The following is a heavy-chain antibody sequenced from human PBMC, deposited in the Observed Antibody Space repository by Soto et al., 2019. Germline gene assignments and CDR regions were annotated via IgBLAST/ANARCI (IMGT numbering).Heavy chain of an antibody. D-gene: IGHD2-21*02. J-gene: IGHJ4*02. CDR3: ARSTGVVTALDY. V-gene: IGHV1-3*05. CDR2: INAGNGNT. CDR1: GYTFTSYA. Sequence: QVQLVQSGAEEKKPGASVKVSCKASGYTFTSYAMHWVRQAPGQRLEWMGWINAGNGNTKYSQKFQGRDTITRDTSASTAYRELSSRRSEHTAMYYCARSTGVVTALDYWGQGSPVTVSS.